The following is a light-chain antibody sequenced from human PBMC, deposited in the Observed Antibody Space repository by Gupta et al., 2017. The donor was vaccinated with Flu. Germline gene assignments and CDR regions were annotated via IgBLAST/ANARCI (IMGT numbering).Light chain of an antibody. CDR3: QQRRNWPQT. J-gene: IGKJ1*01. CDR1: QSVSSY. V-gene: IGKV3-11*01. Sequence: EIVLPQSPATLSLSPGERSTLSCRASQSVSSYLAWYQQKPGQAPRLLIYDASNRATGIPARFSGSGSGTDFTLNISSLEPEDFAVYYCQQRRNWPQTFGQGTKVEIK. CDR2: DAS.